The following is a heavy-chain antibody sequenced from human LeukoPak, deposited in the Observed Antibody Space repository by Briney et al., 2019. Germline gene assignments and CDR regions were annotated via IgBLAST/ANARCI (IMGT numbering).Heavy chain of an antibody. V-gene: IGHV3-23*01. CDR3: ARENGYKVFDY. D-gene: IGHD5-24*01. J-gene: IGHJ4*02. CDR2: VSGSGHST. CDR1: GFTFSIYA. Sequence: GSLRLSCAASGFTFSIYAMSWVRQAPGKGLEWVSTVSGSGHSTFYADSVKGRFTISRDNSKNTLYLQMNSLRAEDTAVYYCARENGYKVFDYWGQGTLVTVSS.